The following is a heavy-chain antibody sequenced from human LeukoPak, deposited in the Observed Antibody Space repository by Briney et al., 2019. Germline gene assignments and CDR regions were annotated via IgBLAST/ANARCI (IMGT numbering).Heavy chain of an antibody. CDR1: GGSISSYY. D-gene: IGHD5-12*01. J-gene: IGHJ5*02. V-gene: IGHV4-59*06. Sequence: PSETLSLTCTVSGGSISSYYWSWIRQPPGKGLEWIGYIYYSGSTYYNPSLKSRVTISVDTSKNQFSLKLSSVTAADTAVYYCARAGVATIPFDPWGQGTLVTVSS. CDR3: ARAGVATIPFDP. CDR2: IYYSGST.